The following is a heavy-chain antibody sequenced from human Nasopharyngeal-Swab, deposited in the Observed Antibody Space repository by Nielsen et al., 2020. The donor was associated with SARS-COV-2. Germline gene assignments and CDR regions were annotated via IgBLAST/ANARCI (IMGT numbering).Heavy chain of an antibody. CDR2: IWYDGSNK. V-gene: IGHV3-33*01. J-gene: IGHJ6*02. D-gene: IGHD3-3*01. CDR3: ARARFLEWLPLYYYGVDV. Sequence: WIRQPPGKGLEWVAVIWYDGSNKYYADSVKGRFTISRDNSKKALYLQMNSLRAEDTAVYYCARARFLEWLPLYYYGVDVWGQGTTVTVSS.